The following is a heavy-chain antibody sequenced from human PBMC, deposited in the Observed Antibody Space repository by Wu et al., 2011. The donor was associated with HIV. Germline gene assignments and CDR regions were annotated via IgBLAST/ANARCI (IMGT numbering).Heavy chain of an antibody. Sequence: QVQLVQSGPEVKKPGSPVTISCKASGGSHNSNLIYWVRQAPGQGFEWMGAVVPIFGTPNYAQKFQDKITITTDESTTTVYMELRSLRLEDTAVYYCALHFGGNCRGGSCQIPHWYFELWGRGTLVTVAA. CDR2: VVPIFGTP. CDR1: GGSHNSNL. V-gene: IGHV1-69*05. J-gene: IGHJ2*01. CDR3: ALHFGGNCRGGSCQIPHWYFEL. D-gene: IGHD2-15*01.